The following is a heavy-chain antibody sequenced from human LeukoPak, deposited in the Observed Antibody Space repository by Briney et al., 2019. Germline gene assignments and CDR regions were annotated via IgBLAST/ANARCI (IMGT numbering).Heavy chain of an antibody. CDR3: AKLLGGGDCYYCEAY. J-gene: IGHJ4*02. CDR1: GFTFSSYG. Sequence: QPGGSLRLSCAASGFTFSSYGMHWVRQAPGKGLEWVAVISYDGSNKHYADSVKGRFTISRDNSKNTLYLQMNSLRTEDTAVYYCAKLLGGGDCYYCEAYWGQGTLVTVSS. CDR2: ISYDGSNK. D-gene: IGHD2-21*02. V-gene: IGHV3-30*18.